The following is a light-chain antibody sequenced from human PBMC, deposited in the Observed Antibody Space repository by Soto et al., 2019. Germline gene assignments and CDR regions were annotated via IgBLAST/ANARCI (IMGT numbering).Light chain of an antibody. Sequence: QSALTQPASVSGSPGQSITISCTGTPSDIGGYNFVSWYQQHPGKAPKLLIYDVRNRPSGVSNRFSGSKSGNTASLTISGLHAEDEADYYCNSYRTISTYVFGSGTKLTVL. V-gene: IGLV2-14*01. CDR3: NSYRTISTYV. CDR1: PSDIGGYNF. J-gene: IGLJ1*01. CDR2: DVR.